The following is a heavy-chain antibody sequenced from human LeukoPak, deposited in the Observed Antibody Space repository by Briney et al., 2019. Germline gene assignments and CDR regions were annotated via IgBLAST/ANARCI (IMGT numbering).Heavy chain of an antibody. CDR3: AREKEGLSSFYFDY. D-gene: IGHD2-15*01. V-gene: IGHV4-31*03. CDR2: IYYSGST. J-gene: IGHJ4*02. CDR1: GGSISSGGYY. Sequence: SETLSLTCTVSGGSISSGGYYWSWIRQHPGKGLERIGYIYYSGSTYYNPSLKSRVTISVDTSKNQFSLKLSSVTAADTAVYYCAREKEGLSSFYFDYWGQGTLVTVSS.